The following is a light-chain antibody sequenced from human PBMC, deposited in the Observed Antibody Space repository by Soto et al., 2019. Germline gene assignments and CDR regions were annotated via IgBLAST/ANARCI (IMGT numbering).Light chain of an antibody. CDR1: RGSIASNY. CDR3: QSYDSSNQDVV. V-gene: IGLV6-57*02. CDR2: EDN. J-gene: IGLJ2*01. Sequence: NFMLTQPHSVSDSPGKTVTISCTGSRGSIASNYVQWYQQRPGSAPTTVIYEDNQRPSGVPDRFSGSIDSCSNSVSLTISGLKTEDEADYYCQSYDSSNQDVVFGGETKLTVL.